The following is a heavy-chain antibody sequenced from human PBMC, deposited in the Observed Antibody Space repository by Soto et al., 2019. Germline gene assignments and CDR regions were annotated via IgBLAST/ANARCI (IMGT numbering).Heavy chain of an antibody. J-gene: IGHJ4*02. D-gene: IGHD7-27*01. CDR1: GCSVRTGSYH. CDR2: IPNNGSP. Sequence: QVQLQESGPGRVKPSETLSLTCSVSGCSVRTGSYHWSWIRQPQGKVLEWIGFIPNNGSPDYNPSLKSRVVVSIDRSKNQFSLKVNSVTAADTAVYFCARIGWGGYSWGQGTLVTVSS. V-gene: IGHV4-61*01. CDR3: ARIGWGGYS.